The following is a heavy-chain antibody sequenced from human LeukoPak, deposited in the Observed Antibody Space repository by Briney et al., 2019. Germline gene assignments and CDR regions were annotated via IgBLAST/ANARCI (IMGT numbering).Heavy chain of an antibody. Sequence: GGSLRLSCAASAFTFSGYTMNWVRQAPGKGLEWVSSISSSSTYIYYADSVKGRFTISRDNARNSLYLQMNSLRAEDTAVYYCARDVLPYCSGGSCTIDYWGQGTLVTVSS. J-gene: IGHJ4*02. CDR3: ARDVLPYCSGGSCTIDY. V-gene: IGHV3-21*01. CDR2: ISSSSTYI. D-gene: IGHD2-15*01. CDR1: AFTFSGYT.